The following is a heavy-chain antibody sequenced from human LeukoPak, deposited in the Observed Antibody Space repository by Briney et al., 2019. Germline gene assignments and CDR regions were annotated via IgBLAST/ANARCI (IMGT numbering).Heavy chain of an antibody. CDR2: IYDSRST. V-gene: IGHV4-59*12. D-gene: IGHD1-26*01. CDR1: GGSISSYY. J-gene: IGHJ4*02. CDR3: ASGIPPKN. Sequence: SETLSLTCTVSGGSISSYYWSWIRQPPGKGLEWIGYIYDSRSTNYNPSLKSRVTISVDTSKNQFSLQLNSVTPEDTAVYYCASGIPPKNWGQGTLVTVSS.